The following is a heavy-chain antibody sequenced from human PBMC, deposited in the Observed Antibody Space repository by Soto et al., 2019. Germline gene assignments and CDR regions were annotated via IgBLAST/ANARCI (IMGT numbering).Heavy chain of an antibody. J-gene: IGHJ4*02. Sequence: EVQLVESGGGLVQPGGSLRLSCAASGFTFSSYWMHWVRQAPGKGLVWVSRINSDGSSTSYADSVKGRVTISRDNAKNTLYLQMNSLRADDTAVYYCARSTYGSGSYYYWGQGTLVTVSS. CDR1: GFTFSSYW. V-gene: IGHV3-74*01. CDR2: INSDGSST. CDR3: ARSTYGSGSYYY. D-gene: IGHD3-10*01.